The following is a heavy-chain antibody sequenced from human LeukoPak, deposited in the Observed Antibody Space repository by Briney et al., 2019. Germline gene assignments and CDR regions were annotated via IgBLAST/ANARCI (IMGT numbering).Heavy chain of an antibody. J-gene: IGHJ5*01. D-gene: IGHD1-1*01. CDR2: IYYSGST. CDR1: GDSISSYY. V-gene: IGHV4-59*08. Sequence: SETLSLTCTVSGDSISSYYWSWIRQPPGKGLEWIGYIYYSGSTNYNPSLKSRVTMSVDTSKNQFSLKLSSVTAADTAVYYCARVTTGSTTLDPWGQGILVTVSS. CDR3: ARVTTGSTTLDP.